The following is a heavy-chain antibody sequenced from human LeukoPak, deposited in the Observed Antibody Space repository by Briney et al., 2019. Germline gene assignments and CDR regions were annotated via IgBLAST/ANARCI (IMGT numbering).Heavy chain of an antibody. D-gene: IGHD4-17*01. J-gene: IGHJ2*01. Sequence: NPGGSLRLSCAASGFTFSGSAMHWVRQASGKGLEWVGRIRSKANSYATAYAASVKGRFTISRDDSKNTAYLQMNSLKTEDTAVYYCTRLGNYGDYGPYWYFDPWGRGTLVTVSS. V-gene: IGHV3-73*01. CDR3: TRLGNYGDYGPYWYFDP. CDR1: GFTFSGSA. CDR2: IRSKANSYAT.